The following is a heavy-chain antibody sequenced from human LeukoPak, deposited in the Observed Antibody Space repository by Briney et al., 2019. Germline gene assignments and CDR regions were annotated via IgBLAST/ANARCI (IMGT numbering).Heavy chain of an antibody. CDR3: ATLAAAGIGNFDY. Sequence: SETLSFTCTVSGGSISSYYWSWIRQPPGKGLEWIGYIYYSGSTNYNPSLKSRVTISVDTSKNQFSLKLSSVTAADTAVYYCATLAAAGIGNFDYWGQGTLVTVSS. J-gene: IGHJ4*02. CDR1: GGSISSYY. D-gene: IGHD6-13*01. CDR2: IYYSGST. V-gene: IGHV4-59*01.